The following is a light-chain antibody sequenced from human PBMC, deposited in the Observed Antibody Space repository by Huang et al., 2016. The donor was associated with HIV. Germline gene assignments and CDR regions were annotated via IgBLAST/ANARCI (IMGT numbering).Light chain of an antibody. CDR1: QAIGSY. V-gene: IGKV1-9*01. CDR2: AAS. J-gene: IGKJ3*01. CDR3: LQLNSYPGA. Sequence: IQLTQSPSSLSASVGDRVTITCRTSQAIGSYLAWYQQKPGKAPNLLIYAASTLESGVPSRFSGSGSGTDFTLTINNLQPEDFATYYCLQLNSYPGAFGPGTNVDV.